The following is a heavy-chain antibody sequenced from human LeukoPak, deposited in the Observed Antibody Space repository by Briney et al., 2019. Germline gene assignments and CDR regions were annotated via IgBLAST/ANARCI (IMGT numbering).Heavy chain of an antibody. CDR2: INPNSGGT. D-gene: IGHD5-24*01. V-gene: IGHV1-2*06. CDR1: GYTFTGYY. Sequence: ASVKVSCKASGYTFTGYYMHWVRQAPGQGLEWMGRINPNSGGTNYAQKFQGRVTITADESTSTAYMELSSLRSEDTAVYYCARVEMATTQGPHDAFDIWGQGTLVTVSS. CDR3: ARVEMATTQGPHDAFDI. J-gene: IGHJ3*02.